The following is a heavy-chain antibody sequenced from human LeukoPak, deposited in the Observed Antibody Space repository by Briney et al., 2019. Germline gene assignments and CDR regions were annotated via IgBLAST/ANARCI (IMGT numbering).Heavy chain of an antibody. V-gene: IGHV3-48*04. CDR3: ASQMYYYDSSSFDY. J-gene: IGHJ4*02. CDR2: ISSSGSTI. CDR1: GFTFSSYS. Sequence: GGSLRLSCAASGFTFSSYSMNWVRQAPGKGLEWVSYISSSGSTIYYADSVKGRFTISRDNAKNSLYLQMNSLRAEDTAVYYCASQMYYYDSSSFDYWGQGTLVTVSS. D-gene: IGHD3-22*01.